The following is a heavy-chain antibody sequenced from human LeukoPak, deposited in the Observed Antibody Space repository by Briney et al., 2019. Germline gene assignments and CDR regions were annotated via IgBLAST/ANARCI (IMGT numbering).Heavy chain of an antibody. CDR2: ISSSGSTK. Sequence: GGSLRLSCAASGFTFSSYEMNWVRQAPGKGLEWVSYISSSGSTKYYADSVKGRFTISRDNAKNSLYLQMNSLRGEDTAVYYCAKEMVVTAREFDYWGQGTLVTVSS. D-gene: IGHD2-21*02. CDR1: GFTFSSYE. V-gene: IGHV3-48*03. J-gene: IGHJ4*02. CDR3: AKEMVVTAREFDY.